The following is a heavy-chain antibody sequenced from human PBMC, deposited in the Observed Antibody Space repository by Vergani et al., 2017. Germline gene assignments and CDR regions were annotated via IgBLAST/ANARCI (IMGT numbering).Heavy chain of an antibody. Sequence: QVQLQESGPGLVKPSQTLSLTCTVSGGFISSGGYYWSWIRQHPGKGLEWIGYIYYSGSTYYNPSLKSRVTISVDTSKNQFALKLSSVTAADTAVYYCARDLADYDSSGYYYDDAFDIWGQGTMVTVSS. CDR3: ARDLADYDSSGYYYDDAFDI. D-gene: IGHD3-22*01. V-gene: IGHV4-31*03. CDR2: IYYSGST. CDR1: GGFISSGGYY. J-gene: IGHJ3*02.